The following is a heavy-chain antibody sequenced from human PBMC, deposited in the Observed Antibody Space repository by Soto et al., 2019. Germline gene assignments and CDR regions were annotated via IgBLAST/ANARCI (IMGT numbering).Heavy chain of an antibody. CDR2: ISSSSSTI. CDR3: AREKGVVVVQAAKPTYYYYMDV. J-gene: IGHJ6*03. V-gene: IGHV3-48*01. CDR1: GFTFSTYT. Sequence: PWGSLRLSCAASGFTFSTYTMNWVRQAPGKGLEWVSYISSSSSTIYYADSVKGRFTISRDNAQNSLYLQMNSLRAEDTAVYYCAREKGVVVVQAAKPTYYYYMDVWGKGTTVTVSS. D-gene: IGHD2-2*02.